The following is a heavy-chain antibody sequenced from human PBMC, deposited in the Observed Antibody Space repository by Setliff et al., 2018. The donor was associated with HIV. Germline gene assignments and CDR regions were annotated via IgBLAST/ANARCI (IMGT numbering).Heavy chain of an antibody. D-gene: IGHD1-7*01. V-gene: IGHV3-21*01. J-gene: IGHJ4*02. CDR2: ISIGSGGAI. Sequence: GGSLRLSCQASDLAFSSYAMSWVRQAPGKGLEWVSSISIGSGGAIDYADSVQGRFTISRDNSKNSLYLQMNTLRAEDTAVYYCAREGITGNTLHPHWGQGTLVTVSS. CDR1: DLAFSSYA. CDR3: AREGITGNTLHPH.